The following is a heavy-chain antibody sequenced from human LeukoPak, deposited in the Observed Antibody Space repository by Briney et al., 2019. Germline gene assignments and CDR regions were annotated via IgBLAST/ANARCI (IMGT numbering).Heavy chain of an antibody. CDR1: GGSVSSGSYY. Sequence: PSETLSLTCTVSGGSVSSGSYYWSWIRQPPGKGLEWIGSIYNSGSTNYNPSLKSRVTISVDTSKNQISLKLTSVTAADTAVYYCARDKGPYWYFDLWGRGTLVTVSS. J-gene: IGHJ2*01. CDR2: IYNSGST. CDR3: ARDKGPYWYFDL. V-gene: IGHV4-61*01.